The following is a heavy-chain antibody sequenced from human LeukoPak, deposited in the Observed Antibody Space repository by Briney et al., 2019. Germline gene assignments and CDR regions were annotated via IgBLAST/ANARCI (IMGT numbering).Heavy chain of an antibody. Sequence: GGSLRLSCTASGFTFGDYAMSWVREAPGKGLERVGFIRSKAYGGTTEYAASVKGRFTISRDDSKSIAYLQMNSLKTEDTAVYYCTRGGVRVGATRRAFDYWGQGTLVTVSS. CDR3: TRGGVRVGATRRAFDY. V-gene: IGHV3-49*04. J-gene: IGHJ4*02. CDR1: GFTFGDYA. CDR2: IRSKAYGGTT. D-gene: IGHD5-24*01.